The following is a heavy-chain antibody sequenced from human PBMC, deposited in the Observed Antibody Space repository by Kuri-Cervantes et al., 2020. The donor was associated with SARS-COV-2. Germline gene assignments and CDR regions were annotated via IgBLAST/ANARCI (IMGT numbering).Heavy chain of an antibody. CDR3: ARDPSQGRADI. V-gene: IGHV3-21*01. Sequence: GGSLRLSCAASGFTFSSYSMNWVRQAPEKGLEWVSYISSSSSYKYYADSVKGRFTISRDKTKNSLYLQMNSLRAEDTAVYYCARDPSQGRADIWGQGTMVTVSS. CDR2: ISSSSSYK. CDR1: GFTFSSYS. J-gene: IGHJ3*02.